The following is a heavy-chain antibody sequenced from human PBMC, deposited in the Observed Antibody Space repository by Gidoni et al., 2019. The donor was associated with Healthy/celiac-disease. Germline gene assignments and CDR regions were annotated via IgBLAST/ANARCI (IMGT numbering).Heavy chain of an antibody. CDR1: GGSFSGYY. CDR3: ARGRFPLRGLVRFDY. J-gene: IGHJ4*02. Sequence: QVQLQQWGAGLLKPSETLSLTCAVYGGSFSGYYWSWIRQPPGKGLEWIGKINHSGNTNYNPSLKSRVTISVDTSKNQFSLKLSSVTAADTAVYYCARGRFPLRGLVRFDYWGQGTLVTVSS. D-gene: IGHD3-3*01. V-gene: IGHV4-34*01. CDR2: INHSGNT.